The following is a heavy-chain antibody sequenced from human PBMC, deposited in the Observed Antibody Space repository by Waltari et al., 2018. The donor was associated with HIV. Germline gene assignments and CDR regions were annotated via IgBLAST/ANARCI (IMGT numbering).Heavy chain of an antibody. J-gene: IGHJ4*02. D-gene: IGHD4-17*01. Sequence: EVRLVESGGGLVKPGGSLRLSCAASGFTFSNAWMSWVRQAPGKGLEWVGRIKSKSDGGTTYAAPVKGRFIISRNDSKNMLYLQMKSLKTEDTAVYYCRTSSDYGDPPVDYWGQGTLVTVSS. CDR2: IKSKSDGGTT. V-gene: IGHV3-15*01. CDR3: RTSSDYGDPPVDY. CDR1: GFTFSNAW.